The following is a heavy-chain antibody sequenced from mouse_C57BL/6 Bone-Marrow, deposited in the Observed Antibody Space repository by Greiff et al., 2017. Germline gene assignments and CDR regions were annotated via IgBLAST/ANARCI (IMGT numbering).Heavy chain of an antibody. J-gene: IGHJ2*01. V-gene: IGHV1-81*01. CDR3: ARLGWLLRRGDY. Sequence: QVQLQQSGAELARPGASVKLSCKASGYTFTSYGISWVKQRTGQGLEWIGEIYPRSGNTYYNEKFKGKATLTANKSSSTAYMELRSLTSEDSAVYFCARLGWLLRRGDYWGQGTTLTVSS. D-gene: IGHD2-3*01. CDR1: GYTFTSYG. CDR2: IYPRSGNT.